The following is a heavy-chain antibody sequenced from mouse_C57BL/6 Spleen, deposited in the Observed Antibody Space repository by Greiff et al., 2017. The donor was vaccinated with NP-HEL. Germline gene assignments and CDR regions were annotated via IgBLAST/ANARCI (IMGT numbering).Heavy chain of an antibody. Sequence: VQLQQPGAELVKPGASVKMSCKASGYTFTSYWITWVKQRPGQGLEWIGDIYPGSGSTNYNEKFKSKATLTVDTSSSTAYMQLSSLTSEDSAVYYCARYDGYYSAWFAYWGQGTLVTVSA. V-gene: IGHV1-55*01. CDR1: GYTFTSYW. D-gene: IGHD2-3*01. CDR2: IYPGSGST. J-gene: IGHJ3*01. CDR3: ARYDGYYSAWFAY.